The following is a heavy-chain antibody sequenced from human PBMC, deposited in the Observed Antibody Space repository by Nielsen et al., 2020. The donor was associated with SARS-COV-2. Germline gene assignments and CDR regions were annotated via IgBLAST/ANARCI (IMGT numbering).Heavy chain of an antibody. V-gene: IGHV3-9*01. CDR3: AREDLVLDAFDI. D-gene: IGHD6-13*01. CDR2: ISWNSGSI. CDR1: GFTFDDYA. J-gene: IGHJ3*02. Sequence: SCAASGFTFDDYAMHWVRQAPGKGLEWVSGISWNSGSIGYADSVKGRFTISRDNAKNSLYLQMNSLRAEDTAVYYCAREDLVLDAFDIWGQGTMVTVSS.